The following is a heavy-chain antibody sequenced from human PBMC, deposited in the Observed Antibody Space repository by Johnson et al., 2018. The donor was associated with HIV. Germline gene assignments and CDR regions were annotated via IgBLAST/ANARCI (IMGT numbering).Heavy chain of an antibody. CDR2: ISGSGGST. Sequence: MLLVESGGGLVQPGGSLRLSCAASGFTVSSNYMSWVRQAPGKGLEWVSAISGSGGSTYYADSVKGRFTISRDNSKNTLYLQMNSLRAEDTAVYYCAKDRRITGTIPFYAFDIWGQGTMVTVSS. D-gene: IGHD1-7*01. J-gene: IGHJ3*02. CDR3: AKDRRITGTIPFYAFDI. CDR1: GFTVSSNY. V-gene: IGHV3-23*04.